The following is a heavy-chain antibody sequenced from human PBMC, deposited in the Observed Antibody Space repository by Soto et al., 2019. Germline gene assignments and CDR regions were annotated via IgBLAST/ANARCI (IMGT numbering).Heavy chain of an antibody. CDR3: ATLSTYYGSGSYSAFDY. Sequence: QVQLVQSGAEVKKPGSSVKVSCKASGGTFSSYIINWVRQAPGQGLEWMGRIIPIVAIANYAQKFQGRVTLTADKSTSPAYMELSSLRVEDTAVFYCATLSTYYGSGSYSAFDYWGQGTLVTVSS. D-gene: IGHD3-10*01. J-gene: IGHJ4*02. CDR2: IIPIVAIA. V-gene: IGHV1-69*02. CDR1: GGTFSSYI.